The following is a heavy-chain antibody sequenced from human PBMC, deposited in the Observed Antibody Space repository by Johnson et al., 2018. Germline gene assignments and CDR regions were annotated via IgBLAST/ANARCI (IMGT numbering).Heavy chain of an antibody. Sequence: VQLVQSGGGLVQPGRSLRLSCAASGFTFDDYAMNWVRQAPGKGLEWVGRIKSKANSYATAYAASVKGRFTISRDDSKNTAYLQMNSLKTEDTAVYYCTRHRSGTGDAFDIWGQGTMVTVSS. CDR3: TRHRSGTGDAFDI. D-gene: IGHD1-26*01. V-gene: IGHV3-73*01. J-gene: IGHJ3*02. CDR1: GFTFDDYA. CDR2: IKSKANSYAT.